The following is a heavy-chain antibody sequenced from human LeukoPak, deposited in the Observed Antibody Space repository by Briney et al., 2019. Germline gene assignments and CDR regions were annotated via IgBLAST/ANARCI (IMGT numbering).Heavy chain of an antibody. CDR2: IIPIFGTA. D-gene: IGHD3-22*01. CDR3: ARADYYDRSGYFLFDY. CDR1: GGTFRSYA. Sequence: SVKVSCKASGGTFRSYAISWVRQVPGQGLEWMGGIIPIFGTANYAQKFQGRVTITADESTSTAYMELSSLRSEHTAVYYCARADYYDRSGYFLFDYWGQGTLVTVSS. V-gene: IGHV1-69*13. J-gene: IGHJ4*02.